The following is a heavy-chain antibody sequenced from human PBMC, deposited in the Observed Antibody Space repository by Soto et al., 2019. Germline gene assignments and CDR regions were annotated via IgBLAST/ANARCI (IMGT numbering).Heavy chain of an antibody. Sequence: DVQLVESGGGLVQPGGSLRLSCAASGFTFSSYGMNWVRQAPGKGLEWVSYISSSSGNTIYYADSVKGRFTISRDNAKNSLYLQMSSLRAEDTALYYCARDLWDDLAGGESDYWGQGTLVTVSS. CDR3: ARDLWDDLAGGESDY. CDR1: GFTFSSYG. D-gene: IGHD3-16*01. J-gene: IGHJ4*02. CDR2: ISSSSGNTI. V-gene: IGHV3-48*01.